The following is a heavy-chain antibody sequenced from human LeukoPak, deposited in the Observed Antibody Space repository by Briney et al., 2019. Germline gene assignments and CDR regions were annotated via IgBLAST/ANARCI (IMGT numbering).Heavy chain of an antibody. J-gene: IGHJ4*02. CDR2: ISGSGGST. V-gene: IGHV3-23*01. D-gene: IGHD3-22*01. CDR3: AKQTYYYDSSGYYYLYYFDY. CDR1: GFTFSSYA. Sequence: GGSLRLSCAASGFTFSSYAMSWVRQAPGKGLEWVSAISGSGGSTYYADPVKGRFTISRDNSKNTLYLQMNSLRAEDTAVYYCAKQTYYYDSSGYYYLYYFDYWGQGTLVTVSS.